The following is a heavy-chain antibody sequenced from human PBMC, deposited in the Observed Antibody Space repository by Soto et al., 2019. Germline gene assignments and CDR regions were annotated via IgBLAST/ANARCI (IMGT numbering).Heavy chain of an antibody. CDR1: GFSLSTSGVD. V-gene: IGHV2-5*02. CDR3: AHRQGYYYDSSGYAGDAFDI. CDR2: IYWDDDK. D-gene: IGHD3-22*01. Sequence: QITLKESGPTLVKPTQTLTLTCTFSGFSLSTSGVDVGWIRQPPGKALEWLALIYWDDDKRYSPSLKSRLTITKDTAKNLVVLTMTNMDPVDTATYYCAHRQGYYYDSSGYAGDAFDIWGQGTMVTVSS. J-gene: IGHJ3*02.